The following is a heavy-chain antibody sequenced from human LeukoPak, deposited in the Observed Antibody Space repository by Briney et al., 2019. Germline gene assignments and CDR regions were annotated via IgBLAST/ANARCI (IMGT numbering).Heavy chain of an antibody. D-gene: IGHD3-3*01. J-gene: IGHJ6*03. CDR1: GFTSSSYR. V-gene: IGHV3-74*01. CDR3: ARVAYDFWSGYYYRPDYYYYYYMDV. CDR2: TNSTVSST. Sequence: PGGSLRLSCAASGFTSSSYRTHCVPQAPRKGPLCVSRTNSTVSSTSYADSVKGRFTISRDNAKNTLYLQMNSLRAEDTAVYYCARVAYDFWSGYYYRPDYYYYYYMDVWGKGTTVTVSS.